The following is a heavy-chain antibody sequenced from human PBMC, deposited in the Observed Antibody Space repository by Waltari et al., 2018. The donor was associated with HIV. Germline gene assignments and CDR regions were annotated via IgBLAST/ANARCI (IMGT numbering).Heavy chain of an antibody. CDR3: VGVVNGDYGTAWFDP. V-gene: IGHV4-4*02. Sequence: QVQLQESGPGLVKPSETLSLTCVVSGGSITSYNWWTWLRQPPGKGLEWIGEIYHSGSTNYNSSLRSRVAMSMDKSKNQFSLRLTSVTAADTAVYYCVGVVNGDYGTAWFDPWGQGTLVTVSS. CDR2: IYHSGST. CDR1: GGSITSYNW. D-gene: IGHD2-21*02. J-gene: IGHJ5*02.